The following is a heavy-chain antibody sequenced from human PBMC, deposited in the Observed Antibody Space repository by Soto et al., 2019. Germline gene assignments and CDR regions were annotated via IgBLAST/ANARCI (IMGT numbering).Heavy chain of an antibody. CDR1: SGPDRSHN. V-gene: IGHV4-59*08. CDR3: VRQGIDYLHGLVDV. J-gene: IGHJ6*02. Sequence: QVQLQQSGPRLVKPSETLSLTCTVSSGPDRSHNWGWIRQPPGRGLEWIGYVYYTGDTAYNPSLRGRATISAHPSKNAISLTLNSVTAADTAVYYCVRQGIDYLHGLVDVWGQGTTVSVSS. D-gene: IGHD4-17*01. CDR2: VYYTGDT.